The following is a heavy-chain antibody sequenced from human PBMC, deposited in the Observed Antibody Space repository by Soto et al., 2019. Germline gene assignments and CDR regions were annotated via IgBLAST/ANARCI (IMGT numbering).Heavy chain of an antibody. CDR3: ARGISHNYGWFDP. D-gene: IGHD4-17*01. Sequence: SQTLSLTCAISGDSVSGNSAAWNWIRQSASRGLEWLGRTYYRSRWYNDYAVSVKSRITVTPDTSKNQFSLHPNSVTPEDTAVYYCARGISHNYGWFDPWCQGTLVTVSS. V-gene: IGHV6-1*01. CDR1: GDSVSGNSAA. CDR2: TYYRSRWYN. J-gene: IGHJ5*02.